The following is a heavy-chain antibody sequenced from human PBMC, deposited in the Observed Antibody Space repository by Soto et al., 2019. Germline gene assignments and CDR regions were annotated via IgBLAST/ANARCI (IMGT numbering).Heavy chain of an antibody. V-gene: IGHV3-64*01. D-gene: IGHD5-12*01. J-gene: IGHJ4*02. CDR3: ARGGRGYEFDY. CDR1: GFTFSSYA. Sequence: EVQLVESGGGLVQPGGSLRLSCAASGFTFSSYAMHWVRQAPGKGLEYVSGISSNGGSTDYANSVKGRFTISRDNSENALYLRMGSLRAEDLAVYDCARGGRGYEFDYWGQGSLVTVSS. CDR2: ISSNGGST.